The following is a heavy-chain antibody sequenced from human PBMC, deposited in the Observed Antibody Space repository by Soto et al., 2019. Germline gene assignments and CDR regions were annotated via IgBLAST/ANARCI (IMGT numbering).Heavy chain of an antibody. V-gene: IGHV3-11*05. Sequence: QVLLVESGGGLVQPGGSLRLSCAASGFTFSDSYMSWIRQAPGKGLEWVSYISSSSTSSNYADSMKGRFTISRDNAKNSLYLQMNSLRAEDTAVYYCARDNGGTFDYWGQGTLVTVSS. CDR3: ARDNGGTFDY. J-gene: IGHJ4*02. CDR2: ISSSSTSS. CDR1: GFTFSDSY. D-gene: IGHD2-8*01.